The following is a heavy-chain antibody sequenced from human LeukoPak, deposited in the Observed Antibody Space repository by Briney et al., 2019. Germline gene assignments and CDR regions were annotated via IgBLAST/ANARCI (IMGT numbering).Heavy chain of an antibody. V-gene: IGHV3-43*01. CDR1: GFTFDDYT. D-gene: IGHD2-2*01. Sequence: GGSLRLSCTASGFTFDDYTMHWVRQPPGKGLEWVSLISQDGNTIYYADSVKGRFTISRDNAKNSLYLQMNSLRAEDTAVYYCASEPLSTTWGQGTLVTVSS. J-gene: IGHJ5*02. CDR2: ISQDGNTI. CDR3: ASEPLSTT.